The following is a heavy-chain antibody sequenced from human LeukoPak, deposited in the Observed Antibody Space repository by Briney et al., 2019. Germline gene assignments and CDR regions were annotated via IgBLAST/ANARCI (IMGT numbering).Heavy chain of an antibody. J-gene: IGHJ6*03. Sequence: SETLSLTCTVSGYSISSDYYWGWIRQPPGKGLEWIGAMHHSGSTYYNPSLKSRVTMSVDTSKNQFSLKLSSVTAADTAVYYCARDESGSYYFGNYYYYYMDVWGKGTTVTVSS. CDR1: GYSISSDYY. D-gene: IGHD1-26*01. CDR2: MHHSGST. V-gene: IGHV4-38-2*02. CDR3: ARDESGSYYFGNYYYYYMDV.